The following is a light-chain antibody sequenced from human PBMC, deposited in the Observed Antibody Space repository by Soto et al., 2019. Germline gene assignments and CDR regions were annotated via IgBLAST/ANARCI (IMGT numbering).Light chain of an antibody. J-gene: IGLJ3*02. V-gene: IGLV2-14*01. Sequence: QSALTQPASVSGSPGQSITISCTGTSSDVGSYNYVSWYQQHPGTSPKLLIYEVTNRPSGVSNRFSGSKSGNTASLIISGLQAEDEADYYCSSYTARSTWVFGGGTHLTVL. CDR2: EVT. CDR3: SSYTARSTWV. CDR1: SSDVGSYNY.